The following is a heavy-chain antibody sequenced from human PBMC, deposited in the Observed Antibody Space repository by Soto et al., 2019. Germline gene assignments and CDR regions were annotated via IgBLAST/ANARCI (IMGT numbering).Heavy chain of an antibody. D-gene: IGHD5-12*01. CDR1: GFTFGSYA. CDR2: ISGSGGTT. CDR3: AKLRYSDYDRARNSYYLDY. Sequence: GGSLRLSCVGSGFTFGSYAMSWVRQAPGKGLEWVSIISGSGGTTYYADSVKGRFTISRDNSKNTLYLEMNSLRAEDTAMYYCAKLRYSDYDRARNSYYLDYWGQGTVVTVSS. J-gene: IGHJ4*02. V-gene: IGHV3-23*01.